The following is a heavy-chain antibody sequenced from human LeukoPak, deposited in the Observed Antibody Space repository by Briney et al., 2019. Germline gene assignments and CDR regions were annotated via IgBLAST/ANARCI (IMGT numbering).Heavy chain of an antibody. J-gene: IGHJ4*02. CDR3: VKDLGRYRNNCFDY. CDR1: RFTFSNYA. V-gene: IGHV3-23*01. CDR2: ISASAGTT. D-gene: IGHD1-26*01. Sequence: GGSLRLPCAASRFTFSNYAMTWVRQTPGKGLEWVSAISASAGTTYYADSVKGRFTISRDDSKNTLYLQMNSLRAEDTAVYYCVKDLGRYRNNCFDYWGQGTLVTVSS.